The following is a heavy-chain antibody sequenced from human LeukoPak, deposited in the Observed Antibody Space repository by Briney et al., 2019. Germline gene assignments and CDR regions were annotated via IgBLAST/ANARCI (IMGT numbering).Heavy chain of an antibody. Sequence: VSGPALVKPTQTLTLTCTFSGFTLNTNAMRVSWIRQPPGKALEWLARIDWDDAKIYSTSLRTRLTISKDTSKNQVVLTMTNMDPVDTGTYYCARSTVDTTGWYGVSDAFDIWGQGTMVTVSS. J-gene: IGHJ3*02. CDR2: IDWDDAK. CDR3: ARSTVDTTGWYGVSDAFDI. V-gene: IGHV2-70*04. D-gene: IGHD6-19*01. CDR1: GFTLNTNAMR.